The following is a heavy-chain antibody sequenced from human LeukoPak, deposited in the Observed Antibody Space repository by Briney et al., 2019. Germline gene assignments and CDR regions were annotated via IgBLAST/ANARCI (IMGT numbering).Heavy chain of an antibody. V-gene: IGHV3-53*01. Sequence: GGSLRLSXTLSEFDVHKNYMGWVRRAPGKGLEWVSSLYTGGTAKYADSVKGRFTISRDDSKNTLYLQLDRLRTDDTAVYYCARASTKSPLRFVLLFDHWGQGTLVTVSS. J-gene: IGHJ4*02. CDR1: EFDVHKNY. D-gene: IGHD3-10*01. CDR2: LYTGGTA. CDR3: ARASTKSPLRFVLLFDH.